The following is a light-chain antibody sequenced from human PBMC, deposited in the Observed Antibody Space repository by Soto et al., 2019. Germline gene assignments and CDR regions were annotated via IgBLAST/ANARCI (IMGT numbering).Light chain of an antibody. J-gene: IGLJ1*01. CDR1: SSDVGGYNY. Sequence: QSALTQPPSASGSPGQSVAMSCTGTSSDVGGYNYVSWYQQHPGKAPKLMIYEVNKRPSGVPDRFSGAKSGNTASLTVSGLQGDDEADYYCSTYAGSSNVFGAGGKVTLL. CDR3: STYAGSSNV. V-gene: IGLV2-8*01. CDR2: EVN.